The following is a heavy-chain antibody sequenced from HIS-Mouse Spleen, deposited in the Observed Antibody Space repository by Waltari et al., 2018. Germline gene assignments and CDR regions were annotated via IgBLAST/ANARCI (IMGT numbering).Heavy chain of an antibody. J-gene: IGHJ4*02. CDR1: GGSFSGYY. D-gene: IGHD4-17*01. V-gene: IGHV4-34*01. CDR2: INHSGST. CDR3: ARSSNYGDYGEIDY. Sequence: QVQLQQWGAGLLTPSETLSPTCAVYGGSFSGYYWSWNRQPPGKGLEWIGEINHSGSTNYNPSLKSRVTISVDTSKNQFSLKLSSVTAADTAVYYCARSSNYGDYGEIDYWGQGTLVTVSS.